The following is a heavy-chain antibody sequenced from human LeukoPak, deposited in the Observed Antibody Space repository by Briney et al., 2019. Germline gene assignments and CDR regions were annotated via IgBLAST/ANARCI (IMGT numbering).Heavy chain of an antibody. CDR3: ARVESGYYYGSGSYYYYMDV. J-gene: IGHJ6*03. CDR1: GYTLTELS. Sequence: GASVKVSRKVSGYTLTELSMHWVRQAPGKGLEWMGWISAYNGNTNYAQKLQGRVTMTTDTSTSTAYMELRSLRSDDTAVYYCARVESGYYYGSGSYYYYMDVWGKGTTVTVSS. D-gene: IGHD3-10*01. V-gene: IGHV1-18*01. CDR2: ISAYNGNT.